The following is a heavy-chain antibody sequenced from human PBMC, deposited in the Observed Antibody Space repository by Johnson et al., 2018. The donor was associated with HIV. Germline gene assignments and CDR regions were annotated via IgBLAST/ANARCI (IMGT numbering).Heavy chain of an antibody. CDR1: GFTFHDYG. V-gene: IGHV3-20*04. D-gene: IGHD3-22*01. Sequence: VQLVESGGGLVQPGGSLRLSCAASGFTFHDYGMSWVRQAPGKGLEWVSGINWHGGSTGYADSVKGRFTISRDNVKNSLYLQMNSLRAEDTAVYYCASDYYYDSRARLGAFDIWGQGTMVTVSS. J-gene: IGHJ3*02. CDR2: INWHGGST. CDR3: ASDYYYDSRARLGAFDI.